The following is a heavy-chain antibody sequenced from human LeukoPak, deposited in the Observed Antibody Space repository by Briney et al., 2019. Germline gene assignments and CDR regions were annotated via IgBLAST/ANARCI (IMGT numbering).Heavy chain of an antibody. CDR1: GGTFSSYA. CDR3: ARGPLPGELYRGFDY. J-gene: IGHJ4*02. D-gene: IGHD1-26*01. V-gene: IGHV1-18*01. CDR2: ISAYNGNT. Sequence: GASVKVSCKASGGTFSSYAISWVRQAPGQGLEWMGWISAYNGNTNYAQKLQGRVTMTADTSTSTAYMELRSLRSDDTAVYYCARGPLPGELYRGFDYWGQGTLVTVSS.